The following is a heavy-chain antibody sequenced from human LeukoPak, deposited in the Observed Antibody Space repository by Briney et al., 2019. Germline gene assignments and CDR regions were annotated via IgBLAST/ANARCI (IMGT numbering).Heavy chain of an antibody. V-gene: IGHV4-59*01. CDR2: IYYSGST. CDR3: ARGGYDDKEAFDM. CDR1: GGSISSYY. J-gene: IGHJ3*02. Sequence: PSETLSLTCTVSGGSISSYYWSWIRQPPGKGLEWIGYIYYSGSTNYNPSLKSRVTISVDTSKNQFSLKLSSVTAADPAVYYCARGGYDDKEAFDMWGQGTMVTVSS. D-gene: IGHD5-12*01.